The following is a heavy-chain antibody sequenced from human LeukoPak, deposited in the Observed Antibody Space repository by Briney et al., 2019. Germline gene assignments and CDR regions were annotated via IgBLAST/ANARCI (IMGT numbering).Heavy chain of an antibody. CDR1: GFTFSSYA. Sequence: GGSLRLSCSASGFTFSSYAMHWVRQAPGRGLEYVSAISSNGGSTYYADSVMGRFTISRDNSKNTLYLQMSSLRAEDTAVYYCSAGDIVATGFDYWGQGTLVTVSS. J-gene: IGHJ4*02. D-gene: IGHD5-12*01. CDR3: SAGDIVATGFDY. V-gene: IGHV3-64D*06. CDR2: ISSNGGST.